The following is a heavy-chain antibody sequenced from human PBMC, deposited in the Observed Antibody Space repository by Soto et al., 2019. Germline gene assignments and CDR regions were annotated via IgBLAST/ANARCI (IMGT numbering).Heavy chain of an antibody. J-gene: IGHJ4*02. Sequence: GASVKVSCKASGYTFTSYYMHWVRQAPGQGLEWMGIINPSGGSTSYAQKFQGRVTMTRDTSTSTVYMELSSLRSEDTAVYYCAREPPRGYYSSTSCYTSSDDYWGQGTLVTVSS. CDR2: INPSGGST. D-gene: IGHD2-2*02. CDR1: GYTFTSYY. CDR3: AREPPRGYYSSTSCYTSSDDY. V-gene: IGHV1-46*01.